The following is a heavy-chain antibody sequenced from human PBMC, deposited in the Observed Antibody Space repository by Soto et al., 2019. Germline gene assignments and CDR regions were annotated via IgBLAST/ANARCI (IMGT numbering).Heavy chain of an antibody. D-gene: IGHD3-9*01. J-gene: IGHJ4*02. CDR2: IRGDGGQT. V-gene: IGHV3-23*01. CDR3: AKDVGLDSDDFFAY. CDR1: GFTFTSYG. Sequence: PGGSLRLSCTASGFTFTSYGMGWVRQAPGKGLQWVSTIRGDGGQTHYTDYVKGRFSISRDNSKNKVYLQMDSLRAEDTAMYFCAKDVGLDSDDFFAYWGQGTQVTVSS.